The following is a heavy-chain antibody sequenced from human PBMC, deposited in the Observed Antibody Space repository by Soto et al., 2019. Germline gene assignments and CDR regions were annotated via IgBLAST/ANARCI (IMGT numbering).Heavy chain of an antibody. V-gene: IGHV3-33*06. CDR1: GCTFSIYG. CDR3: AKEALVDTAMDTTGVDAFDI. Sequence: QVELVESGGGVVQPGRSLRLSCAASGCTFSIYGMHWVRQAPGKGLEWVAVIWYDGSNKYYADSVKGRFTISRDNSKNTLYLQMNSLRAEDTAVYYCAKEALVDTAMDTTGVDAFDIWGQGTMVTVSS. D-gene: IGHD5-18*01. J-gene: IGHJ3*02. CDR2: IWYDGSNK.